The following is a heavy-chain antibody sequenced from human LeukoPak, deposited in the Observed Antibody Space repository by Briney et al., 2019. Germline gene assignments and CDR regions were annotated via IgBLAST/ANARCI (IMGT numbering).Heavy chain of an antibody. Sequence: GGSLRLSCAASGFTFSSYSMNWVRQAPGTGLEWVSSISSSSSYIYYADSVKGRFTISRDNAKNSLYLQMNSLRAEDTAVYYCAKDLSATRPIDFWGQGTLVTVSS. D-gene: IGHD2/OR15-2a*01. CDR3: AKDLSATRPIDF. CDR1: GFTFSSYS. J-gene: IGHJ4*02. CDR2: ISSSSSYI. V-gene: IGHV3-21*01.